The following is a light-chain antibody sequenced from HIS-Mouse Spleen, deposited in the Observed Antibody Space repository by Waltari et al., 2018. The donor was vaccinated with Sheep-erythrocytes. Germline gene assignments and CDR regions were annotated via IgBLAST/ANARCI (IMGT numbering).Light chain of an antibody. V-gene: IGKV4-1*01. CDR1: QSVLYSSNNKNY. CDR2: WAS. Sequence: DIVMTQSPDSLAVSLGERATINCKSSQSVLYSSNNKNYLDWYKRKPGQPPKLLIYWASTRESGVPDRFSGSGSWTDFTLTISSLQAEDVAVYYCQQYYSTLLTFGGGTKVEIK. J-gene: IGKJ4*01. CDR3: QQYYSTLLT.